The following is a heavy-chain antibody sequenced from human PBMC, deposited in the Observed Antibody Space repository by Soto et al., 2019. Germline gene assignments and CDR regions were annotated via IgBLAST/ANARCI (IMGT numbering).Heavy chain of an antibody. Sequence: GGSLRLSCAASGLTFSSYGMHWVRQAPGKGLEWVALIWYDGNNEFYADSVKGRFTISRDNSKNTLYLQMNSLRAEDTAVYYCAKDWLYCSSTSCYESKFDYWGQGTLVTVSS. CDR2: IWYDGNNE. D-gene: IGHD2-2*01. CDR3: AKDWLYCSSTSCYESKFDY. J-gene: IGHJ4*02. V-gene: IGHV3-30*02. CDR1: GLTFSSYG.